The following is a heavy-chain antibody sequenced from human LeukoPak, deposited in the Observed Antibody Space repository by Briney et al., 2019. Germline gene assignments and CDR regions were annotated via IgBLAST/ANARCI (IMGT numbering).Heavy chain of an antibody. CDR2: INHSGST. CDR3: ARGLIVGATDY. V-gene: IGHV4-34*01. J-gene: IGHJ4*02. D-gene: IGHD1-26*01. Sequence: SETLSLTCAVYGGSFSGYYWSWIRQPPGKGLEWIEEINHSGSTNYNPSLKSRVTISVDTSKNQFSLKLSSVTAADTAVYYCARGLIVGATDYWGQGTLVTVSS. CDR1: GGSFSGYY.